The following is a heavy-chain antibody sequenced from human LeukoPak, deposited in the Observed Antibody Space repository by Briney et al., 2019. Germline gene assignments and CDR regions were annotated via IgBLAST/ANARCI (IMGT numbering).Heavy chain of an antibody. Sequence: PSETLSLTCTVSGGSISSSSYYWGWIRQPPGKGLEWIGSIYYSGSTFYNPSIKSRPTISVDTSKNQFSLHLHSVTAADTAVYYCVRNVTETTMGGGSNWFDPWGKGTLVTVSS. CDR1: GGSISSSSYY. CDR3: VRNVTETTMGGGSNWFDP. CDR2: IYYSGST. J-gene: IGHJ5*02. V-gene: IGHV4-39*07. D-gene: IGHD5-18*01.